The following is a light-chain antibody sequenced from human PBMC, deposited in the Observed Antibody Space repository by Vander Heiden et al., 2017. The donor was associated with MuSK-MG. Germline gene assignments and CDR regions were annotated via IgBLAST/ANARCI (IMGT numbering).Light chain of an antibody. CDR3: HQRNNCLLT. V-gene: IGKV3-11*01. J-gene: IGKJ4*01. Sequence: DIVLTQSPATLSLSPGERASLSCRASQNIDTFLAWYQQKPGQALRLLIYGASIRATGIPARFSGSGSGTAFTLTISSLEPEDFAVYYCHQRNNCLLTFGGGTKVEIK. CDR2: GAS. CDR1: QNIDTF.